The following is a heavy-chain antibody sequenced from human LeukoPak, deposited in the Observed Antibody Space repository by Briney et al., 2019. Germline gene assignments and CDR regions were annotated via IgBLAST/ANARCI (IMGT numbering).Heavy chain of an antibody. D-gene: IGHD3-22*01. CDR3: ARHRSGYYSVYYFDY. CDR1: GGSISSYY. CDR2: IYYSGST. Sequence: SETLSLTCTVSGGSISSYYWSWIRQPPGKGLGWIGYIYYSGSTNYNPSLKSRVTISVDTSKSQFSLKLYSVTAADTAVYYCARHRSGYYSVYYFDYWGQGTLLTVSS. V-gene: IGHV4-59*08. J-gene: IGHJ4*02.